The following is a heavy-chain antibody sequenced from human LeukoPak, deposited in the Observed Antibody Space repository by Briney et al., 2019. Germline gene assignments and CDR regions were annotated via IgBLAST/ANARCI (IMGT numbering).Heavy chain of an antibody. J-gene: IGHJ6*04. CDR1: GGSISSSGYY. CDR2: IYYSGST. CDR3: ATKEV. V-gene: IGHV4-39*01. Sequence: SETLSLTCTVSGGSISSSGYYWGWIRQPPGKGLEWVGAIYYSGSTYYNPSLKSRVTMSVDTSKNQFSLRLSSVTAADTAVYYCATKEVLGKGPRLPSPQ.